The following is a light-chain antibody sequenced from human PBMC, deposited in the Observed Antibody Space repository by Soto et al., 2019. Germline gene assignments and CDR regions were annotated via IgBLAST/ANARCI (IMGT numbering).Light chain of an antibody. CDR3: QQYNDWPPIT. CDR1: QDISNS. J-gene: IGKJ5*01. V-gene: IGKV1-33*01. CDR2: DAS. Sequence: DIQMTQSPSSLSASVGDRVTITCQASQDISNSLNWYQQKPGKAPNLLIYDASNLETGVPSRFSGSGSGTEFTLTISSLQSEDFAVYYCQQYNDWPPITFGQGTRLELK.